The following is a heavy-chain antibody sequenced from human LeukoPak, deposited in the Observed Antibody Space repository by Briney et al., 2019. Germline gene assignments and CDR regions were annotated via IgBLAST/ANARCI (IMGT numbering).Heavy chain of an antibody. CDR3: ARRSGIAVAGAFDY. CDR1: GFTFSSYG. J-gene: IGHJ4*02. D-gene: IGHD6-19*01. CDR2: ISYDGSNK. Sequence: PGGSLRLSCAVSGFTFSSYGIHWVRQAPGKGLEWVAVISYDGSNKYYADSVKGRFTISRDNSKNTLYLQMNSLRAEDTAVYYCARRSGIAVAGAFDYWGQGTLVTVSS. V-gene: IGHV3-30*03.